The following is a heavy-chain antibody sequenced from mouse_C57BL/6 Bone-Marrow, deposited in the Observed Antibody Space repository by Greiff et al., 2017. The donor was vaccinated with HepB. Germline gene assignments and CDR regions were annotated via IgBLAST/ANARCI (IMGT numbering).Heavy chain of an antibody. J-gene: IGHJ4*01. CDR2: INPSSGYT. D-gene: IGHD2-3*01. CDR3: ARSYDGYYFYYAMDY. V-gene: IGHV1-4*01. Sequence: VKLMESGAELARPGASVKMSCKASGYTFTSYTMHWVKQRPGQGLEWIGYINPSSGYTKYNQKFKDKATLTADKSSSTAYMQLSSLTSEDSAVYYCARSYDGYYFYYAMDYWGQGTSVTVSS. CDR1: GYTFTSYT.